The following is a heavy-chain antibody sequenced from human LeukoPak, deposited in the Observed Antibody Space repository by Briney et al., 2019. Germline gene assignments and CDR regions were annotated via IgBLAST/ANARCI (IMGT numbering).Heavy chain of an antibody. J-gene: IGHJ5*02. CDR3: ARDLIAAAGYNWFDP. CDR1: GYSISSGYY. Sequence: PSETLSLTCTVSGYSISSGYYWGWIRQPPGKGLEWIGSIYHSGSTYYNPSLKSRVTISVDTSKNQFSLKLSSVTAADTAVYYCARDLIAAAGYNWFDPWGQGTLVTVSS. V-gene: IGHV4-38-2*02. CDR2: IYHSGST. D-gene: IGHD6-13*01.